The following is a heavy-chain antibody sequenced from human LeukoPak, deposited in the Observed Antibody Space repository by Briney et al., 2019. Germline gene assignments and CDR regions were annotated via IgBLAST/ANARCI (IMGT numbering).Heavy chain of an antibody. V-gene: IGHV4-59*08. D-gene: IGHD6-25*01. CDR1: GGPISNYY. Sequence: SETLSLTCTVSGGPISNYYWTWLRQSPGQGLEWIGYVYNSGITYYNPSLKSRLTISVDTSKNQFSLKLSSMTAADTAVYYCARSRGLAGAATVIDYWGQGTLVTVSS. J-gene: IGHJ4*02. CDR3: ARSRGLAGAATVIDY. CDR2: VYNSGIT.